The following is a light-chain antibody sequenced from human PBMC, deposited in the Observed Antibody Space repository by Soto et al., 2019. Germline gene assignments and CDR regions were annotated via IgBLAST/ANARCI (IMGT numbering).Light chain of an antibody. V-gene: IGLV2-14*01. CDR1: SSDIGSYNY. CDR3: ISYAGSNNYV. Sequence: QSVLTQPASVSGSPGQSITISCTGTSSDIGSYNYVAWYQQFPGKTPKLIIYEVRNRPSGVSFRFSGSKSGNTASLTISGLQAEDEADYYCISYAGSNNYVFGTGTKVTVL. CDR2: EVR. J-gene: IGLJ1*01.